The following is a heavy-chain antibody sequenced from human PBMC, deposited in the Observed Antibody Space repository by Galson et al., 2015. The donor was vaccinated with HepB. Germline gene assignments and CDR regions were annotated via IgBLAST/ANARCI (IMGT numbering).Heavy chain of an antibody. V-gene: IGHV1-46*03. Sequence: SVKVSCKASGYAFTSYYMHWVRQAPGQGLEWMGIINPSGGSTSYAQKFQGRVTMTRDTSTSTVYMELSSLRSEDTAVYYCARECSSTSCYPRYYYMDVWGKGTTVTVSS. D-gene: IGHD2-2*01. J-gene: IGHJ6*03. CDR2: INPSGGST. CDR1: GYAFTSYY. CDR3: ARECSSTSCYPRYYYMDV.